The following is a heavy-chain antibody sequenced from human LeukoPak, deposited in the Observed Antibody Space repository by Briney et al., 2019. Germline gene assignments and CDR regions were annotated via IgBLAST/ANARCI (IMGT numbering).Heavy chain of an antibody. V-gene: IGHV4-34*01. CDR3: ARHIYYDFWSGYDEWSDY. J-gene: IGHJ4*02. D-gene: IGHD3-3*01. CDR2: INHSGST. Sequence: PSETLSLTCAVYGGSFSGYYWSWIRQPPGKGLEWIGEINHSGSTNYNPSLKSRVTISVDTSKNQFSLKLSSVTAADTAVYYCARHIYYDFWSGYDEWSDYWGQGTLVTVSS. CDR1: GGSFSGYY.